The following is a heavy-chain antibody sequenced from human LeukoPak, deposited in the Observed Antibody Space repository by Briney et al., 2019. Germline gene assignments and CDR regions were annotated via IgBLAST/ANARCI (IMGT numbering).Heavy chain of an antibody. CDR1: GYTFTSYD. Sequence: ASVKVSCKASGYTFTSYDINWVRQATGQGLEWMGWMNPNSGNTGYAQKFQGRVTMTRNTSISTAYMELSSLRSEDTAVYYCARSLHITMVRGVICWFDPWGQGTLVTVSS. CDR2: MNPNSGNT. J-gene: IGHJ5*02. D-gene: IGHD3-10*01. CDR3: ARSLHITMVRGVICWFDP. V-gene: IGHV1-8*01.